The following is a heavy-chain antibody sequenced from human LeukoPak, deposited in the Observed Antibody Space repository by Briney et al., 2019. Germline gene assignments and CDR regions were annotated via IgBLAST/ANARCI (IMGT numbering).Heavy chain of an antibody. CDR3: TRLGYCTNGVCYFDY. J-gene: IGHJ4*02. V-gene: IGHV3-73*01. CDR2: IRNKANGYEA. CDR1: GFTFSASA. D-gene: IGHD2-8*01. Sequence: QPGGSLKLFCAASGFTFSASAMHWVRQASGKGLEWVGRIRNKANGYEAAYAASVKGRFIISRDDSKNTAYLQMNSLKTEDTAVYYCTRLGYCTNGVCYFDYWGQGILVTVSS.